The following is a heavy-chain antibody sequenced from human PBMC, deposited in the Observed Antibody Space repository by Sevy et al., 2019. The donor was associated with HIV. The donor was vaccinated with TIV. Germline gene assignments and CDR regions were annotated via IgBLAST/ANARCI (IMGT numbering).Heavy chain of an antibody. CDR2: IYHSGST. V-gene: IGHV4-4*02. D-gene: IGHD2-2*03. Sequence: SETLSLTCTVSGGSISSSNWWNWVRQPPGKGLEWTGEIYHSGSTNRNPSLKRRVTISLDKSKNQFSLKLSSVTAADTAVYYCARGGGGYCSSTSCHVDYWGQGTLVTVSS. CDR1: GGSISSSNW. J-gene: IGHJ4*02. CDR3: ARGGGGYCSSTSCHVDY.